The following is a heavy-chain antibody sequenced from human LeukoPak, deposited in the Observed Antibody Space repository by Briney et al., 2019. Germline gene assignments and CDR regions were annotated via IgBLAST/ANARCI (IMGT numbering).Heavy chain of an antibody. J-gene: IGHJ5*02. V-gene: IGHV3-30*18. Sequence: PGRSLRLSCAASGFTFSSYSMHWVRQAPGKGLEWVAVISYDGSNKYYADSVKGRFTISRDNSKNTLYLQMNSLRAEDTAVYYCAKDLPRVPAAIPIGWFDPWGQGTLVTVSS. D-gene: IGHD2-2*02. CDR3: AKDLPRVPAAIPIGWFDP. CDR2: ISYDGSNK. CDR1: GFTFSSYS.